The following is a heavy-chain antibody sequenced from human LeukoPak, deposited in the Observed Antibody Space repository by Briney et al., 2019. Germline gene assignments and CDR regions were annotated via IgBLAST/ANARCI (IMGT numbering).Heavy chain of an antibody. CDR2: IKQGGREE. V-gene: IGHV3-7*03. J-gene: IGHJ5*02. CDR3: ARDNGGWFDT. D-gene: IGHD3-10*01. Sequence: PGGSLRLSCVASEFIFSDYWMSWVRQAPGKGLEWVANIKQGGREEKYVSSVKGRFAISRDDAKSTLYLQMDRLSGDDTAVYYCARDNGGWFDTWGRGTLVTVSS. CDR1: EFIFSDYW.